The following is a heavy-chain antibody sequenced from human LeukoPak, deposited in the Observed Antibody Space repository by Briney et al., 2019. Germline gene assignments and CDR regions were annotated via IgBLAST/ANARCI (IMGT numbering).Heavy chain of an antibody. J-gene: IGHJ4*02. D-gene: IGHD5-18*01. Sequence: GRSLRLSCAASGFAFSSYGMHWVRQAPGKGLEWVAIISSDGGDKYHADSVKGRFTISRDNSENTLYLQMNSLKIEDTAVYYCAKDSSRDSSDYYFDYWGQGTLVTVSS. CDR3: AKDSSRDSSDYYFDY. V-gene: IGHV3-30*18. CDR1: GFAFSSYG. CDR2: ISSDGGDK.